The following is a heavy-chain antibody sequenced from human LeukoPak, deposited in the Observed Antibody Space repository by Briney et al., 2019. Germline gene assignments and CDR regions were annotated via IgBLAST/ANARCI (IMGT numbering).Heavy chain of an antibody. CDR3: ARLAAAGTYYYYYMDV. V-gene: IGHV5-51*01. J-gene: IGHJ6*03. Sequence: GEPLKISCKGSGYSFTSYWIGWVRQMPGKGLEWMGIIYPGDSDTRYSSFLQGQVTISADKSISTAYLQWSSLKASDTAMYYCARLAAAGTYYYYYMDVWGKGTTVTVSS. CDR2: IYPGDSDT. CDR1: GYSFTSYW. D-gene: IGHD6-13*01.